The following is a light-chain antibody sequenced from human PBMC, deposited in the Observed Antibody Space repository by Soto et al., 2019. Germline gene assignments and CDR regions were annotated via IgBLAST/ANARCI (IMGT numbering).Light chain of an antibody. Sequence: EIVLTQSPGTLSLSPGERATLSCRASQSVSSSFLAWYRQKPGQAPRLLMYGASTRAPGIPDRFSGSGSGTDFTLTISRVEREDFAVYYCQQYTSSPFTFGPGTKVDIK. J-gene: IGKJ3*01. CDR3: QQYTSSPFT. V-gene: IGKV3-20*01. CDR2: GAS. CDR1: QSVSSSF.